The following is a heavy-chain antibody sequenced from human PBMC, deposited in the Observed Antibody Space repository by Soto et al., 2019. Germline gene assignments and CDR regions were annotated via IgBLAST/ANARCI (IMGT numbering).Heavy chain of an antibody. CDR3: AKDEVFTMIVGLADY. J-gene: IGHJ4*02. V-gene: IGHV3-30*18. CDR1: GFTFSSYG. CDR2: ISYDGSNK. D-gene: IGHD3-22*01. Sequence: QVQLVESGGGVVQPGRSLRLACAASGFTFSSYGMHWVRQAPGKGLEWVAVISYDGSNKYYADSVKGRFTISRDNSKNTLYLQMNRLRAEDTAVYYCAKDEVFTMIVGLADYWGQGTLVTVSS.